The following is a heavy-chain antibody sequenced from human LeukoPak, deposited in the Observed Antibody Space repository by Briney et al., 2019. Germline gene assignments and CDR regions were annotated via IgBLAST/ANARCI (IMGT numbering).Heavy chain of an antibody. CDR3: ARRGGPSYY. CDR2: IYYSGGT. Sequence: SETLSLTCTVSGGSISSSSYSWGWIRQPPGKGLEWIGRIYYSGGTDYNPSLKSRITISVDTSKNKFSLKLSSVTAADTAVYYCARRGGPSYYWGQGTLVTVSS. V-gene: IGHV4-39*01. CDR1: GGSISSSSYS. J-gene: IGHJ4*02.